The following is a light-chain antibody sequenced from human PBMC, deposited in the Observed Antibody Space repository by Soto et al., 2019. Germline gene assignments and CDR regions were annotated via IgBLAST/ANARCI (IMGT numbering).Light chain of an antibody. J-gene: IGLJ3*02. V-gene: IGLV1-40*01. CDR1: SSNIGAGYD. Sequence: QSVLTQPPSVSGGPGQRVTISCTGSSSNIGAGYDVHWYQQVPGTAPKLLIYGNTNRPSGVPDRFSGSKSGTSASLAITGLQAEDEADYYCQSYDSSLSGWRVFGGGTKLTVL. CDR3: QSYDSSLSGWRV. CDR2: GNT.